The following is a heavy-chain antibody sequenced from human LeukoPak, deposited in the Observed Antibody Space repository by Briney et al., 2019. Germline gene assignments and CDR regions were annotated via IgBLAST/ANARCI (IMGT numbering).Heavy chain of an antibody. J-gene: IGHJ4*02. V-gene: IGHV4-34*01. CDR2: INHSGTT. Sequence: SETLSLTCAVYGGSFSGYYWSWIRQPPGKGLEWIGEINHSGTTNYNPSLKSRATMSVDTSKNQFSLKLTSVTAADTAVYYCARQNYGSAPLRYWGQGTLVTVSS. CDR1: GGSFSGYY. D-gene: IGHD3-10*01. CDR3: ARQNYGSAPLRY.